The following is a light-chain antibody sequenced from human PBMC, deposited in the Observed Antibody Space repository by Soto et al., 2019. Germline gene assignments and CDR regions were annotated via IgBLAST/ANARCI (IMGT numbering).Light chain of an antibody. CDR1: QSITSH. CDR3: QQTYSTPWT. Sequence: DIQMTQSPSSLSASVGDTITITCRASQSITSHLNWYQQKPGKAPKLLIYAASSLQSGVPSRFSGSGSGTDFTLTISSLQPEDFGTYYCQQTYSTPWTFGQGTKVEVK. V-gene: IGKV1-39*01. CDR2: AAS. J-gene: IGKJ1*01.